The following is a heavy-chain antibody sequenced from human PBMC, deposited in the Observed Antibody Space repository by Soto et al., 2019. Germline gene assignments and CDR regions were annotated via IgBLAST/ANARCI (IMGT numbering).Heavy chain of an antibody. J-gene: IGHJ2*01. Sequence: QVQLVESGGGLVKPGGSLRLSCAASGFTFSDYYMSWIRQAPGKGLEWVSYISSSSSYTNYADSVKGRFTISRDNAKNSLYLQMNSLRAEDTAVYYCARDRRDYYDSSGYSPWYFDLWGRGTLDTVSS. CDR1: GFTFSDYY. D-gene: IGHD3-22*01. V-gene: IGHV3-11*06. CDR3: ARDRRDYYDSSGYSPWYFDL. CDR2: ISSSSSYT.